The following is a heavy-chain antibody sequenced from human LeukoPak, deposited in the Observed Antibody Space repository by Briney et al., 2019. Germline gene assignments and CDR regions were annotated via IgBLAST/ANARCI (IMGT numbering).Heavy chain of an antibody. CDR3: ARAKWAAALNKNQNDAFDI. J-gene: IGHJ3*02. Sequence: ASVKVPCKASGYTFTSYDVNWVRQATGQGLEWMGWMNPNSGNTGYAQKFQGRVTITRNTSISTAYMELSSLRSEDTAVYYCARAKWAAALNKNQNDAFDIWGQGIMVTVSS. CDR2: MNPNSGNT. V-gene: IGHV1-8*03. CDR1: GYTFTSYD. D-gene: IGHD6-13*01.